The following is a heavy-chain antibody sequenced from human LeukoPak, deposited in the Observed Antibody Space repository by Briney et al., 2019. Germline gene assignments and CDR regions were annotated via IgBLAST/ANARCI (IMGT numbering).Heavy chain of an antibody. D-gene: IGHD2-2*01. Sequence: GASVKVSCKASGYTFTSYDINWVRQATGQGLEWMGWMNPNSGNTGYAQKFQGRVTMTRDTSISTAYMELSRLRSDDTAVYYCAREGDQLPHGAFDIWGQGTMVTVSS. CDR1: GYTFTSYD. CDR3: AREGDQLPHGAFDI. J-gene: IGHJ3*02. CDR2: MNPNSGNT. V-gene: IGHV1-8*01.